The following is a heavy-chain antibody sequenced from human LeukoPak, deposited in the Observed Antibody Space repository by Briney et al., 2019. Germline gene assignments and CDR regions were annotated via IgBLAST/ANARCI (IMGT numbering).Heavy chain of an antibody. Sequence: SQTLSLTCTVSGGSLSSGGYYWSWIRQPPGKGLEWIGYIYHSGSTYYNPSLKSRVTISVDTSKNQFSLKLSSVTAADTAVYYCARELAYCGGDCDAFDIWGQGTMVTVSS. J-gene: IGHJ3*02. CDR3: ARELAYCGGDCDAFDI. CDR1: GGSLSSGGYY. V-gene: IGHV4-30-2*01. CDR2: IYHSGST. D-gene: IGHD2-21*01.